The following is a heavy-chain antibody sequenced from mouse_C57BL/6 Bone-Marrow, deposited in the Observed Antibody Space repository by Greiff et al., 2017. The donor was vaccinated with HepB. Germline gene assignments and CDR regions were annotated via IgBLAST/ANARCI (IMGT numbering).Heavy chain of an antibody. J-gene: IGHJ4*01. D-gene: IGHD1-1*01. CDR1: GYTFTSYW. CDR3: ARDYGSSSYYYAMDY. V-gene: IGHV1-69*01. CDR2: IDPSDSYT. Sequence: QVQLQQPGAELVMPGASVKLSCKASGYTFTSYWMHWVKQRPGQGLEWIGEIDPSDSYTNYYQKFKGKSTLTVDKSSSTAYMQLSSLTSEDSAVYYCARDYGSSSYYYAMDYWGQGTSVTVSS.